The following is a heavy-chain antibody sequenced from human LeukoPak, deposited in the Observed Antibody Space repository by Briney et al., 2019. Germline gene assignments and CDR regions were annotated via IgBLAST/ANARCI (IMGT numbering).Heavy chain of an antibody. CDR3: ARGRYCSGGSCSTPHKFDY. D-gene: IGHD2-15*01. CDR1: GYTFISYD. Sequence: ASVKVSCKASGYTFISYDIDWVRQATGQGLEWMGWMNPNSGNRGYAQKFQGRVTITRNTSISTVYMELSSLRSEDTAVYYCARGRYCSGGSCSTPHKFDYWGQGTLVTVSS. J-gene: IGHJ4*02. CDR2: MNPNSGNR. V-gene: IGHV1-8*03.